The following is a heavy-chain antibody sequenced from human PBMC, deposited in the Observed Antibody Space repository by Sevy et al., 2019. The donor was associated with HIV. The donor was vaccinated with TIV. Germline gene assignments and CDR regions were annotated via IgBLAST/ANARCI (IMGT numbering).Heavy chain of an antibody. CDR2: VSYSGST. Sequence: SETLSLTCTVSGGSVSSGNYYWSWIRQPPGKGLEWIGYVSYSGSTNYNPSLKSRVTISVDTSKKQFSLKLNSVTAADTAVYYCARPSSPYGDYILGGFDIRGQGTMVTVSS. CDR3: ARPSSPYGDYILGGFDI. CDR1: GGSVSSGNYY. J-gene: IGHJ3*02. V-gene: IGHV4-61*01. D-gene: IGHD4-17*01.